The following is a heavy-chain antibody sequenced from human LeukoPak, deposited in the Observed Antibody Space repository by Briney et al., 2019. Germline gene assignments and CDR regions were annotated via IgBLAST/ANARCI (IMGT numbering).Heavy chain of an antibody. CDR1: GFTFSSFA. CDR3: AKGRGSPYYFEY. V-gene: IGHV3-23*01. D-gene: IGHD1-26*01. Sequence: GGSLRLSCAASGFTFSSFAMTWVRQAPGKGLEWVSAISGSGASTYYADSVKGRFTISRDNSKNTLYLQMNSLRAEDTAVYYCAKGRGSPYYFEYWGQGTLVTVSA. J-gene: IGHJ4*02. CDR2: ISGSGAST.